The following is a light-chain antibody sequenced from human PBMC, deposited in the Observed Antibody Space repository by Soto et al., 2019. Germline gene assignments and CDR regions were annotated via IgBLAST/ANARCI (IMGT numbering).Light chain of an antibody. CDR1: QSVSSN. V-gene: IGKV3-15*01. J-gene: IGKJ2*01. CDR3: QHYSDWPFT. CDR2: GAS. Sequence: EIVMTQSPATLSVSPGERATLSCRASQSVSSNLAWYQQKPGQAPRLLIYGASTRATGFPARFSGSGSGTEFTLTISSLQSEDFAVYYCQHYSDWPFTFAQGSKLEIK.